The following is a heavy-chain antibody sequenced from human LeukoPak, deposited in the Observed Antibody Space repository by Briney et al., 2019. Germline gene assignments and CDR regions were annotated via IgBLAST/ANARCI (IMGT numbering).Heavy chain of an antibody. Sequence: PGGSLRLSCAASGFTFSSYAMTWVRQAPGKGLEWVSAISGSGGGTYYADSVKGRFTISRDNSKNTLFLQMNSLRAEDTAVYYCAKVWNDYSSTYYYMDVWGKGTTVTVSS. D-gene: IGHD4-11*01. CDR2: ISGSGGGT. CDR3: AKVWNDYSSTYYYMDV. V-gene: IGHV3-23*01. J-gene: IGHJ6*03. CDR1: GFTFSSYA.